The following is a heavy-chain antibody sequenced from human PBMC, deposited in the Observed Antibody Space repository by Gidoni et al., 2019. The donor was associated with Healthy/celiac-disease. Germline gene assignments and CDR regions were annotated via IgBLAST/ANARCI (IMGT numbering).Heavy chain of an antibody. CDR1: GGSFSGYY. CDR3: ARGEGGATTSDY. V-gene: IGHV4-34*01. Sequence: QVQLQQWGAGLLKPSETLSLPCAVYGGSFSGYYWSWTRQPPGKGLEWIGEIKHSGSTNYNPSLKSRVTISVDTSKNQFSLKRSSVTAADTAVYYCARGEGGATTSDYWGQGTLVTVSS. D-gene: IGHD1-26*01. CDR2: IKHSGST. J-gene: IGHJ4*02.